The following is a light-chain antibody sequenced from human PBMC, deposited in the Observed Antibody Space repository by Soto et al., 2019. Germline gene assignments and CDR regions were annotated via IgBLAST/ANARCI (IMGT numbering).Light chain of an antibody. CDR2: EVS. V-gene: IGLV2-8*01. J-gene: IGLJ1*01. CDR3: SSYAGSNNLLYV. Sequence: SVLTQPPSPSGSPGQSVTLSCTGNSSDVGGYNYVSWYQQHPGKAPKLMIYEVSKRPSGVPDRFSGSKSGNTASLTVSGLQAEDEADYYCSSYAGSNNLLYVFGTGTKVTVL. CDR1: SSDVGGYNY.